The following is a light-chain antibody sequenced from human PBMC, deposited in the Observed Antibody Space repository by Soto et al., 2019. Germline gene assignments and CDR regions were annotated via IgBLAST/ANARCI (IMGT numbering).Light chain of an antibody. Sequence: EIVLIQSPATLSLSPGERSTLSCMASQSVSSNLAWYQQNPGQAPRLLIFDASNRASGIPARFSGSGSGTDFTLTISSLEPEDFAVYYCQQHSNWPLTFGGGTKVDVK. CDR2: DAS. CDR3: QQHSNWPLT. J-gene: IGKJ4*01. CDR1: QSVSSN. V-gene: IGKV3-11*01.